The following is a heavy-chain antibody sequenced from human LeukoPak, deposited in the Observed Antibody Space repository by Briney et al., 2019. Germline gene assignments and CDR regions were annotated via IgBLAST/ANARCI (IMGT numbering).Heavy chain of an antibody. CDR1: GYTFTSYG. D-gene: IGHD6-6*01. CDR2: ISAYNSNT. V-gene: IGHV1-18*01. Sequence: GASVKVSCKASGYTFTSYGISWVRQAPGQGLEWMGWISAYNSNTNYAQKLQGRVTMTTDTSTSTAYTELRSLRSDDTAVYYCARDGPYSSSSGVFDYWGQGTLVTVSS. CDR3: ARDGPYSSSSGVFDY. J-gene: IGHJ4*02.